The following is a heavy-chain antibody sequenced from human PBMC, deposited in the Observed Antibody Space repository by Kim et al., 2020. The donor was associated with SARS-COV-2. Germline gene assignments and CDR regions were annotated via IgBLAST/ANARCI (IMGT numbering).Heavy chain of an antibody. D-gene: IGHD2-2*01. V-gene: IGHV4-39*07. CDR3: ARVSVVPAGASWFDP. CDR1: GGSISSSSYY. Sequence: SETLSLTCTVSGGSISSSSYYWGWIRQPPGKGLEWIGSIYYSGSTYYNPSLKSRVTISVDTSKNQFSLKLSSVTAADTAVYYCARVSVVPAGASWFDPWGQGTLVTVSS. CDR2: IYYSGST. J-gene: IGHJ5*02.